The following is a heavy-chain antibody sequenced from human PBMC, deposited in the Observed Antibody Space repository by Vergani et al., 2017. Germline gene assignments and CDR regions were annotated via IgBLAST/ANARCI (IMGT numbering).Heavy chain of an antibody. CDR1: GYSISSGYY. D-gene: IGHD2-15*01. Sequence: QVQLQESGPGLVKPSETLSLTCAVSGYSISSGYYWGWIRQPPGKGLEWIGSIYHSGSTYYNPSLKSRVTISVDTSKNQFSLKLSSVTAADTAVYYCARHPAGYCSGGSCVRWFDPWGQGTLVTVSS. CDR2: IYHSGST. J-gene: IGHJ5*02. V-gene: IGHV4-38-2*01. CDR3: ARHPAGYCSGGSCVRWFDP.